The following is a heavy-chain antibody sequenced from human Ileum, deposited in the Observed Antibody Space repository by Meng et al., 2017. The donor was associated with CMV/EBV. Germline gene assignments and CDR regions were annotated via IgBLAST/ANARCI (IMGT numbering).Heavy chain of an antibody. D-gene: IGHD6-6*01. V-gene: IGHV3-23*01. Sequence: GSSLNIFCVDSGFTFSSYAMCWVRQAPGKGLEWVSAISGSGGDTYYADSVKGRFTISRDNSKNSLYLQMDSLRAEDTAVYYCVKSIAARPYYFESWGQGTLVTVSS. CDR1: GFTFSSYA. CDR2: ISGSGGDT. CDR3: VKSIAARPYYFES. J-gene: IGHJ4*02.